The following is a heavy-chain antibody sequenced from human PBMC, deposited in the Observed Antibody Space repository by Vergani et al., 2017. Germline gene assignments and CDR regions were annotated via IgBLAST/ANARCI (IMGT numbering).Heavy chain of an antibody. J-gene: IGHJ3*02. CDR2: ISSSGSNI. Sequence: QVQLVESGGGLVKPGGSLRLSCAASGFTFSDYYMSWIRQAPGKGLEWVSYISSSGSNIYYADSLKGRFTISSDNAKNSLYLQMNSLRAEDTAVYYCARDRRDSSGYPGGAFDIWGQGTMVTVSS. V-gene: IGHV3-11*01. CDR3: ARDRRDSSGYPGGAFDI. D-gene: IGHD3-22*01. CDR1: GFTFSDYY.